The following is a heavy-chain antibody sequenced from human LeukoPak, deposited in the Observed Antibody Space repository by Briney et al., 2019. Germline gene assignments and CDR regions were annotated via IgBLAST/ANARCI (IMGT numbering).Heavy chain of an antibody. CDR2: TYYRSKWYD. CDR3: VRVQFERQMEHFDH. V-gene: IGHV6-1*01. D-gene: IGHD1/OR15-1a*01. J-gene: IGHJ4*02. Sequence: SQTLSLTCAISGDSGSRKSAAWNWIRQSPSRGLEWLGGTYYRSKWYDDYAVSVKSRITINPDTSKNQFSLHLNSGTPEDTAVYYCVRVQFERQMEHFDHCGQGTLVTVSS. CDR1: GDSGSRKSAA.